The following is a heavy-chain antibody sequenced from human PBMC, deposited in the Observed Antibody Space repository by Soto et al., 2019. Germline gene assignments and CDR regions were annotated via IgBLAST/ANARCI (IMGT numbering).Heavy chain of an antibody. D-gene: IGHD3-22*01. CDR1: GGSISSGDYY. J-gene: IGHJ4*02. Sequence: SETLSLTCTVSGGSISSGDYYWSWIRQPPGKGLEWIGYIYYSGSTYYNPSLKSRVTISVDTSKNQFSLKLSSVTAADTAVYYCARGTYYYDSSGYYRFDYWGQGTLVTVSS. V-gene: IGHV4-30-4*01. CDR2: IYYSGST. CDR3: ARGTYYYDSSGYYRFDY.